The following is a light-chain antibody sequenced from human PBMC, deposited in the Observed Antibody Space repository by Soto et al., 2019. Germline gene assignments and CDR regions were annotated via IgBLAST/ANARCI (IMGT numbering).Light chain of an antibody. CDR2: ANN. CDR1: SPNIGATYD. V-gene: IGLV1-40*01. Sequence: QSVLTQPPSVSGAPGQRVTISCTGTSPNIGATYDVHWYQHLPGTAPKLLIYANNNRPSGVPDRFSGSKSGTSASLAITGLQAEDEADYYCQSYDSSLSGSVFGGGTKVTVL. J-gene: IGLJ2*01. CDR3: QSYDSSLSGSV.